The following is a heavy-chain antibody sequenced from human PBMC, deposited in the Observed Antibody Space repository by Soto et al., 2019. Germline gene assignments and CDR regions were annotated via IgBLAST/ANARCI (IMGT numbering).Heavy chain of an antibody. Sequence: QVQLVESGGGVVQPGRSLRLSCAASGFTFSSSGMHWVRQAPGKGLEWVEVISYYGSNKYYADSVKGRFTISRDNSQNTLYLEMNSVRAEDTAVYYCAKGGSDVWSGYYYYMDVWGKGTTVIVSS. CDR3: AKGGSDVWSGYYYYMDV. V-gene: IGHV3-30*18. CDR1: GFTFSSSG. D-gene: IGHD3-3*01. J-gene: IGHJ6*03. CDR2: ISYYGSNK.